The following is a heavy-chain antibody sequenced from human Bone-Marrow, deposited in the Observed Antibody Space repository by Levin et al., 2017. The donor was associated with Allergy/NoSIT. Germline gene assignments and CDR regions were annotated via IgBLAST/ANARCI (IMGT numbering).Heavy chain of an antibody. CDR3: VRGPDLYNGYFDY. CDR1: GGSVSSSSYY. V-gene: IGHV4-61*01. J-gene: IGHJ4*02. D-gene: IGHD1-1*01. CDR2: IYDSGVT. Sequence: PSETLSLTCSVSGGSVSSSSYYWSWIRQSPGKRLEWIGYIYDSGVTNYNPSLDGRITISVDTSKNQFSLKLTSVTAADTAVYYCVRGPDLYNGYFDYWGQGTLVSVSS.